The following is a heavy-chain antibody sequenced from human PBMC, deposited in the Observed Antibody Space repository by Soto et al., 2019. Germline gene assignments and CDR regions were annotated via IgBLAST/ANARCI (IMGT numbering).Heavy chain of an antibody. Sequence: SETLSLTCTVSGGSISSSSYYWGWIRQPPGKGLEWIGSIYYSGSTYYNPSLKSRVTISVDTSKNQFSLKLSSVTAADTAVYYCARQGVGGSGWYFDYWGQGTLVTVSS. CDR3: ARQGVGGSGWYFDY. J-gene: IGHJ4*02. CDR2: IYYSGST. V-gene: IGHV4-39*01. D-gene: IGHD6-19*01. CDR1: GGSISSSSYY.